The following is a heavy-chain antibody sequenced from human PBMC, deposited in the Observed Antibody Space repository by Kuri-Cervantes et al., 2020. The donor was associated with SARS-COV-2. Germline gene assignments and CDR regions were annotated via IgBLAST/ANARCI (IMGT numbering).Heavy chain of an antibody. J-gene: IGHJ4*02. D-gene: IGHD3-3*01. V-gene: IGHV3-30*14. Sequence: GESLKISCAASGFTFSQYAMHWVRQAPGKGLEWVAVISYDGSNKYYADSVKGRFTFSRDNSKNTLYLQMNSLRAEDTAVYYCAKPRAASLEWLLRTHFDYWGQGTLVTVSS. CDR1: GFTFSQYA. CDR2: ISYDGSNK. CDR3: AKPRAASLEWLLRTHFDY.